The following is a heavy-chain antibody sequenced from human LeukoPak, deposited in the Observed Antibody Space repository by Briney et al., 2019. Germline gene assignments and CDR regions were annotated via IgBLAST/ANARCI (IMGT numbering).Heavy chain of an antibody. CDR3: AKDEYCSGGSCYPEYFQH. CDR2: ISGSGGST. Sequence: QPGGSLRLSCAASGSTFSSYAMSWVRQAPGKGLEWVSAISGSGGSTYYADSVKGRFTISRDNSKNTLYLQMNSLRAEDTAVYYCAKDEYCSGGSCYPEYFQHWGQGTLVTVSS. J-gene: IGHJ1*01. D-gene: IGHD2-15*01. CDR1: GSTFSSYA. V-gene: IGHV3-23*01.